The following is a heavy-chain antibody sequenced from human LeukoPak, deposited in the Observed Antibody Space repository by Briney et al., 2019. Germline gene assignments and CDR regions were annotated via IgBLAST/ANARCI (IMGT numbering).Heavy chain of an antibody. CDR3: ARESYYFDY. V-gene: IGHV4-59*01. CDR1: GGSMRSYY. Sequence: SETLSLTCTVSGGSMRSYYWNWIRQPPGEGLEWIGYIYYSGSTNYNPSLKSRVTISVDTSKNQFSLKLSSVTAADTAVYYCARESYYFDYWGQGTLVTVSS. D-gene: IGHD1-26*01. J-gene: IGHJ4*02. CDR2: IYYSGST.